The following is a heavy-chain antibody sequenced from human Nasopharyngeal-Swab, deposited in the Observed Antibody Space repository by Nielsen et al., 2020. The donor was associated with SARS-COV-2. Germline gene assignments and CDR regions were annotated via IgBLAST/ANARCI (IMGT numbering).Heavy chain of an antibody. CDR3: AREQMITFGGVIVTGYFDY. J-gene: IGHJ4*02. V-gene: IGHV3-33*01. Sequence: WIRQPPGKGLEWVAVIWYDGSNKYYADSVKGRFTISRGNSKNTLYLQMNSLRAEDTAVYYCAREQMITFGGVIVTGYFDYWGQGTLVTVSS. D-gene: IGHD3-16*02. CDR2: IWYDGSNK.